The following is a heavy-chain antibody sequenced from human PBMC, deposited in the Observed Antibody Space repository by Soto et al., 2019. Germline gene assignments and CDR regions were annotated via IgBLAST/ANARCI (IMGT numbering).Heavy chain of an antibody. Sequence: QEQLVESGGGVVQPGRSLRLSCVASGFTFSNYGIRWVRQAPGKGLEWVAIIWYEGENKYYSDNVKGRFTISRDNSRSTVSLQMNSLRVDDTAVYYCARESSTLYAMDVWGQGTTVTVSS. CDR3: ARESSTLYAMDV. D-gene: IGHD2-8*01. CDR1: GFTFSNYG. V-gene: IGHV3-33*01. CDR2: IWYEGENK. J-gene: IGHJ6*02.